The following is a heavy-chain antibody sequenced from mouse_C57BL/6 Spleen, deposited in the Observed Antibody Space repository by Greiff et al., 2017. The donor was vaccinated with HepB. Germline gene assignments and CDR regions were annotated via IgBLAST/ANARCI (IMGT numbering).Heavy chain of an antibody. CDR3: ARHDGVDYDYSAWFAY. Sequence: QVQLKESGPGLVAPSQSLSITCTVSGFSLTSYGVHWVRQPPGKGLEWLVVIWSDGSTTYNSALKSRLSISKDNSKSQVFFKMNSLQTDDTAMYYCARHDGVDYDYSAWFAYWGQGTLVTVSA. J-gene: IGHJ3*01. CDR2: IWSDGST. V-gene: IGHV2-6-1*01. CDR1: GFSLTSYG. D-gene: IGHD2-4*01.